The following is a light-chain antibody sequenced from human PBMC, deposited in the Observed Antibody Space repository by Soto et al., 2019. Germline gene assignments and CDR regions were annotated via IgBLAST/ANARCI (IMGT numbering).Light chain of an antibody. CDR3: QQYGSLSWT. J-gene: IGKJ1*01. CDR2: GAS. CDR1: QSLNSSY. V-gene: IGKV3-20*01. Sequence: DIVLTQSPGTLSLSPGERATLSCRASQSLNSSYLAWYQQKPGQAPRIIIFGASGRATGIPDRFSGSGSGTDFTLTISRLEPEDFAMYYCQQYGSLSWTFGQGTKVDIK.